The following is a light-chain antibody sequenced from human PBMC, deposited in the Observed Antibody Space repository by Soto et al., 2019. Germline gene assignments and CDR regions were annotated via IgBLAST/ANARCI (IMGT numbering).Light chain of an antibody. V-gene: IGKV3-20*01. CDR2: GAS. J-gene: IGKJ2*03. Sequence: IVLMQSPGTLSVSPGERATLSCRASQSVRRNCLAWYQQKPGQAPRLLIYGASNRATGIPDRFSGGGSGTDFTLPIIILEPEDFAVYYCHQYGGSPPHSFGQGTNLEIK. CDR3: HQYGGSPPHS. CDR1: QSVRRNC.